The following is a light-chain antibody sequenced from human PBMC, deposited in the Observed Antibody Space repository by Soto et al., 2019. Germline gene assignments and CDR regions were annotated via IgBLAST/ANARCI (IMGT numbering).Light chain of an antibody. J-gene: IGKJ4*01. V-gene: IGKV3-15*01. CDR1: QSVSSN. Sequence: EIVMTQSPATLSVSPGERATLSCRASQSVSSNLAWYQQKPGQAPRLLIYGASTRATGIPARFSGSGSGTEFTLTITSLQSEDFAVYYCQQYSNWPXTFGGGTKVDI. CDR3: QQYSNWPXT. CDR2: GAS.